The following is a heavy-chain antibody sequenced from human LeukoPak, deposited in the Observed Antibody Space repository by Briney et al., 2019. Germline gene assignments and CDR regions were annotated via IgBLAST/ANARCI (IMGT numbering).Heavy chain of an antibody. CDR3: ARAARGFNY. V-gene: IGHV4-59*01. CDR2: IYYSGST. Sequence: PSETLSLTCTVSGGSISSYYWSGFRQPPGKGLEWIGYIYYSGSTNYNPSLKSRVTISVDTSKNQFSLKLSSVTAADTAVYYCARAARGFNYWGQGTLVTVSS. J-gene: IGHJ4*02. CDR1: GGSISSYY.